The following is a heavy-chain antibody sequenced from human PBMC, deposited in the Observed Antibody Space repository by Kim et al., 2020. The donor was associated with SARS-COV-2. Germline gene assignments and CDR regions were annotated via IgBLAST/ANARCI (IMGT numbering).Heavy chain of an antibody. J-gene: IGHJ4*02. Sequence: YARKLQRRVTMTTDKSTSTAYMELRSLRSDDTAVYYCARDTRIAARPFDYWGQGTLVTVSS. CDR3: ARDTRIAARPFDY. D-gene: IGHD6-6*01. V-gene: IGHV1-18*01.